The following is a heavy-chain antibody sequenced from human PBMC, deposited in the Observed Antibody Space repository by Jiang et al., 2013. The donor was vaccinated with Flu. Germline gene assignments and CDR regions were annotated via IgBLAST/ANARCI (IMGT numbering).Heavy chain of an antibody. CDR2: INHSGST. CDR1: GGSFSGYY. CDR3: ARRRAVPAARRVTRYYFDY. Sequence: LLKPSETLSLTCAVYGGSFSGYYWSWIRQPPGKGLEWIGEINHSGSTNYNPSLKSRVTISVDTSKNQFSLKLSSVTAADTAVYYCARRRAVPAARRVTRYYFDYWGQGTLVTVSS. J-gene: IGHJ4*02. D-gene: IGHD2-2*01. V-gene: IGHV4-34*01.